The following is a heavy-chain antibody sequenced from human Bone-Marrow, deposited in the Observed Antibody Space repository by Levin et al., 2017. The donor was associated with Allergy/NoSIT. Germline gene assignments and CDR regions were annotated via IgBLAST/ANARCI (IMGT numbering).Heavy chain of an antibody. CDR2: ISGSGGST. J-gene: IGHJ5*02. D-gene: IGHD3-22*01. V-gene: IGHV3-23*01. CDR3: AKGRKGGYYDSSGYYNWFDP. Sequence: GESLKISCAASGFTFSSYAMSWVRQAPGKGLEWVSAISGSGGSTYYADSVKGRFTISRDNSKNTLYLQMNSLRAEDTAVYYCAKGRKGGYYDSSGYYNWFDPWGQGTLVTVSS. CDR1: GFTFSSYA.